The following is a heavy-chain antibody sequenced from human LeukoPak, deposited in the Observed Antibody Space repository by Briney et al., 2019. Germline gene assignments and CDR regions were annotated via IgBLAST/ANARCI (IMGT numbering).Heavy chain of an antibody. J-gene: IGHJ3*02. CDR2: IIPIFGTA. Sequence: SVKVSCKASGGTFSSYAISWVRQAPGQGLEWMGGIIPIFGTANYAQKFQGRVTITTDEFTSTDYMELSSLRSEDTAVYYCARDRTVTTRTFDAFDIWGQGTMVTVSS. CDR1: GGTFSSYA. D-gene: IGHD4-11*01. V-gene: IGHV1-69*05. CDR3: ARDRTVTTRTFDAFDI.